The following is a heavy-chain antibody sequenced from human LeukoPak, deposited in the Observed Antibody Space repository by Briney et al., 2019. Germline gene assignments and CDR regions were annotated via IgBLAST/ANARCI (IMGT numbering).Heavy chain of an antibody. D-gene: IGHD3-3*01. V-gene: IGHV3-21*01. CDR2: ISSSSSYI. CDR1: GFTFSSYS. CDR3: ATSQTTFGVLDFQH. Sequence: GGSLRLSCAASGFTFSSYSMNWVRQAPGKGLEWVSSISSSSSYIYYADSVKGRFTISRDNAKNSLYLQMNSLRAEDTAVYYCATSQTTFGVLDFQHWGQGTLVTVSS. J-gene: IGHJ1*01.